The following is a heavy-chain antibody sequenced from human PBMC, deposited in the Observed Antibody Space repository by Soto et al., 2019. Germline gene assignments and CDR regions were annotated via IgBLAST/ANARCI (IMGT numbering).Heavy chain of an antibody. CDR3: ARDYCSGGSCYSAPYYYYYYGMDV. CDR1: GYTFTSYG. D-gene: IGHD2-15*01. CDR2: ISAYNGNT. V-gene: IGHV1-18*01. J-gene: IGHJ6*02. Sequence: ASVKVSCKASGYTFTSYGISWVRQAPGQGLEWMGWISAYNGNTNYAQKLQGRVTMTTDTSTSTAYMELRSLRSDDTAVYYCARDYCSGGSCYSAPYYYYYYGMDVWGQGTTVTVSS.